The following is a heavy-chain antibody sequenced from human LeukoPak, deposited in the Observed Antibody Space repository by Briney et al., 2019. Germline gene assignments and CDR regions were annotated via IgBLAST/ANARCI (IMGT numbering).Heavy chain of an antibody. D-gene: IGHD6-19*01. CDR1: GGTFSSYA. CDR3: ARDPPHSSGWASEFDY. CDR2: INPSGGTT. V-gene: IGHV1-46*01. J-gene: IGHJ4*02. Sequence: ASVKVSCKASGGTFSSYAISWVRQAPGQGLEWMGVINPSGGTTHYAQKFQGRVTMTRDMSTSTVYMELISLRSEDTALYYCARDPPHSSGWASEFDYWGQGTLVTVSS.